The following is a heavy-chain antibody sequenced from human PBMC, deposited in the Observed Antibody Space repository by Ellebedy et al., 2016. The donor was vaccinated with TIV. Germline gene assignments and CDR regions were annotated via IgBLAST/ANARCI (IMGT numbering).Heavy chain of an antibody. CDR3: AKGRGGGSDSSAPRYYFDY. Sequence: GESLKISCAASGFTFNTYGMHWVRQAPGKGLEWVAVVSYTGNNKYYADSVKGRFTISRDNSKKTLYLQMNSLRAEDTAVYYCAKGRGGGSDSSAPRYYFDYWGLGTLVTVSS. CDR1: GFTFNTYG. CDR2: VSYTGNNK. J-gene: IGHJ4*02. D-gene: IGHD3-22*01. V-gene: IGHV3-30*18.